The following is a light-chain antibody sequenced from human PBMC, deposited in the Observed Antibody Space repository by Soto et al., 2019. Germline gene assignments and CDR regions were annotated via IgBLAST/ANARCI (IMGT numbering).Light chain of an antibody. V-gene: IGKV3-20*01. CDR1: QSVSSSY. CDR3: QQYASSPHS. CDR2: GAS. Sequence: EIVLTQSPGTLSLSPGERDTLSCRASQSVSSSYLSWYQHKPGQAPSLLIYGASSRATGIPDRFSGSGSGTDFTLTISRLEPEDLAVYYCQQYASSPHSVGQGTKLEIK. J-gene: IGKJ2*01.